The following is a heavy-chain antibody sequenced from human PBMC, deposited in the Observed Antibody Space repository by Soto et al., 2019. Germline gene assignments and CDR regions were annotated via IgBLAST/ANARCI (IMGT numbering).Heavy chain of an antibody. Sequence: PGESLKISCKGSGYSFTSYWISWVRQMPGKGLEWMGRIDPSDSYTNYSPSFHGHVTISADKSISTSYLQWSSLKASDNAMYYCARFHCSSTSCSPGNYYYGMDVWGQGTTVTVSS. CDR3: ARFHCSSTSCSPGNYYYGMDV. CDR1: GYSFTSYW. J-gene: IGHJ6*02. CDR2: IDPSDSYT. D-gene: IGHD2-2*01. V-gene: IGHV5-10-1*01.